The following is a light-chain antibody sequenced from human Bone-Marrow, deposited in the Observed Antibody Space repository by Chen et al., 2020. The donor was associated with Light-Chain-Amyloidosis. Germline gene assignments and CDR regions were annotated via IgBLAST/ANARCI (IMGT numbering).Light chain of an antibody. CDR1: SSDVGGDNH. Sequence: QSALTQPASVSGSPGQSLTFSCTGTSSDVGGDNHVSWYQQHPDKAPKLMIYEVTNRPSWVPDRVSGSKSDNTASLTISGLQTEDEADYFCSSYTMTNTLVFGSGTRVTVL. CDR3: SSYTMTNTLV. V-gene: IGLV2-14*01. J-gene: IGLJ1*01. CDR2: EVT.